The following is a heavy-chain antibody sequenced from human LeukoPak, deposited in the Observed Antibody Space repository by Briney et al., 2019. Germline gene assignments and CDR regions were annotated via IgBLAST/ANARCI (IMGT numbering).Heavy chain of an antibody. Sequence: AFIWYNKYYADSVKGRFTISRDNSKNTLYLQMNSLRAEDTAVYYCARDQESYNFWSGYFDYWGQGTLVTVSS. J-gene: IGHJ4*02. CDR3: ARDQESYNFWSGYFDY. D-gene: IGHD3-3*01. V-gene: IGHV3-33*01. CDR2: IWYNK.